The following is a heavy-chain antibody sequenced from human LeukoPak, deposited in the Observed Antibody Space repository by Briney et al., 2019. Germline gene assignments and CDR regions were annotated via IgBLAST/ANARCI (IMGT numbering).Heavy chain of an antibody. V-gene: IGHV4-30-4*08. CDR3: ARVPTYYYDSSGYYLDY. CDR1: GGSISSGDYY. Sequence: SETLSLTCTVSGGSISSGDYYWSWIRQPPGKGLEWIGYIYYSGSNYYHTSLKSRVTISVDTSKNQFSLKLSSVTAAGPAVYYCARVPTYYYDSSGYYLDYWGQGTLVTVSS. J-gene: IGHJ4*02. D-gene: IGHD3-22*01. CDR2: IYYSGSN.